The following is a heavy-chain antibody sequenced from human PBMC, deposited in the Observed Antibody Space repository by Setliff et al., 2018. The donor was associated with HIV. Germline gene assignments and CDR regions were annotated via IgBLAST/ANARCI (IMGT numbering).Heavy chain of an antibody. CDR2: IYHSGST. J-gene: IGHJ2*01. CDR1: GGSISSSNW. Sequence: SETLSLTCAVSGGSISSSNWWSWVRQPPGKGLEWIGEIYHSGSTNYNPSLKSRVTISVDKSKNQFSLKLSSVTAADTAVYYCARDKTYCNYSRCSRAGWYFDLWGRGTLVTVPQ. CDR3: ARDKTYCNYSRCSRAGWYFDL. D-gene: IGHD2-2*01. V-gene: IGHV4-4*02.